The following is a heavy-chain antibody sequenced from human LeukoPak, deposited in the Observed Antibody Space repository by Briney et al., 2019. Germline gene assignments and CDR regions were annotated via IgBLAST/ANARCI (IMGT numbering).Heavy chain of an antibody. CDR3: ARLRKDGYNYVDYFDY. V-gene: IGHV5-51*01. Sequence: GESLKISCKGSGYSFTSYWIGWVRQMPGKGLEWMGIIYPGDSDTRYSPSFQGQVTISADKSISTAYLQWSSLKASDTAMYYCARLRKDGYNYVDYFDYWGQGTLVTVSS. CDR2: IYPGDSDT. J-gene: IGHJ4*02. CDR1: GYSFTSYW. D-gene: IGHD5-24*01.